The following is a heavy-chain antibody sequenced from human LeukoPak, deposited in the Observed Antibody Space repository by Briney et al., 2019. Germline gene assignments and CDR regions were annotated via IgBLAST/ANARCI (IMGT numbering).Heavy chain of an antibody. CDR2: INAGNGNT. V-gene: IGHV1-3*01. D-gene: IGHD1-7*01. Sequence: ASVKVSCKASGYTFTSYAMHWVRQAPGQRLEWMGWINAGNGNTKYSQKFQGRVTITRDTSASTAYMELSSLRSEDTAVYYCARRNNWNYAFDIWGQGTMVTVSS. CDR1: GYTFTSYA. CDR3: ARRNNWNYAFDI. J-gene: IGHJ3*02.